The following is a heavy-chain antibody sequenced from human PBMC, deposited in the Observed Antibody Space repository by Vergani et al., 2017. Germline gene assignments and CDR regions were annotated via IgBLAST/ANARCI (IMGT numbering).Heavy chain of an antibody. D-gene: IGHD6-13*01. CDR2: ISAYNGNT. CDR1: GYTFTSYG. J-gene: IGHJ3*02. CDR3: VRLYSNTPVDAFDI. V-gene: IGHV1-18*01. Sequence: QVQLVQSGAEVKKPGASVKVSCKASGYTFTSYGISWVRQAPGQGLEWMRWISAYNGNTNYAQKLQGRVTMTTDTSTSTTYMELRSLRFYDTAVYYCVRLYSNTPVDAFDIWGQGTMVTVSS.